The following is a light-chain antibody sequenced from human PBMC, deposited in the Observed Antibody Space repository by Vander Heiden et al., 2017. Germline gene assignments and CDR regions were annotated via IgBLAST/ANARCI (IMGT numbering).Light chain of an antibody. J-gene: IGLJ3*02. Sequence: QPVLTQPPSVSGAPGQRVTISCTGSRSNIGAGFDVHWYQQLPGAAPKLLIYGKSNRPSGVPDRFSDSKSDTSASLAITGLQAEDEADYYCQSYDSSLSAWVFGGGTKLTV. V-gene: IGLV1-40*01. CDR3: QSYDSSLSAWV. CDR1: RSNIGAGFD. CDR2: GKS.